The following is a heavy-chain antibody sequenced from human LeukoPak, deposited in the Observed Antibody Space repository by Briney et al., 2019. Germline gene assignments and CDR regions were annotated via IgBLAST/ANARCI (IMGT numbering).Heavy chain of an antibody. CDR3: AREYCSSTSCRNWFDP. CDR1: GGSISSYY. Sequence: SETLSLTCTVSGGSISSYYWSWIRQPPGKGLEWIGYIYYSGSTNYNPSLKSRVTISVDTSKNQFSLKLSSVTAADTAVYYCAREYCSSTSCRNWFDPWGQGTLVTVSS. V-gene: IGHV4-59*01. J-gene: IGHJ5*02. CDR2: IYYSGST. D-gene: IGHD2-2*01.